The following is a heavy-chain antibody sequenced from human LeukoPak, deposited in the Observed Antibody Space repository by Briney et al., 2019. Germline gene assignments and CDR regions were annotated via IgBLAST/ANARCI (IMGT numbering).Heavy chain of an antibody. V-gene: IGHV3-48*02. D-gene: IGHD3-9*01. Sequence: GGSLRLSCAASGFTFSSYTMNWVRQATGKGLEWVSSISSSSSAIYYAASVKGRFTISRDNAKNSLYLQMNSLRDEDTAVYYRAEGAIRYSDYWGQGTLVTVSS. CDR1: GFTFSSYT. CDR2: ISSSSSAI. CDR3: AEGAIRYSDY. J-gene: IGHJ4*02.